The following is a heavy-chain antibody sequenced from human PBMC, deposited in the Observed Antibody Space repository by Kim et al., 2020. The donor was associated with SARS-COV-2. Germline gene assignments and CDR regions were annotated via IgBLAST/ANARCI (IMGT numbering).Heavy chain of an antibody. D-gene: IGHD6-19*01. CDR3: ARDHDSSGWYLLVVPLDY. Sequence: GGSLRLSCAASGFTFSSYAMHWVRQAPGKGLEWVAVISYDGSNKYYADSVKGRFTISRDNSKNTLYLQMNSLRAEDTAVYYCARDHDSSGWYLLVVPLDYWGQGTLVTVSS. CDR2: ISYDGSNK. J-gene: IGHJ4*02. CDR1: GFTFSSYA. V-gene: IGHV3-30-3*01.